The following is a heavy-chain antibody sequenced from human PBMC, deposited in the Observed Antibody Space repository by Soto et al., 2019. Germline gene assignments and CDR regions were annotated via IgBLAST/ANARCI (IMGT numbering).Heavy chain of an antibody. J-gene: IGHJ5*02. CDR2: IIPIFGTA. V-gene: IGHV1-69*01. Sequence: SVKVSCKASGGTFSSYAISWVRQAPGQGLEWMGGIIPIFGTANYAQKFQGRVTITADESTSTAYMELSSLRSEDTAVYYCARSGYPGDWFDPWGQGTLVTVSS. CDR3: ARSGYPGDWFDP. D-gene: IGHD2-15*01. CDR1: GGTFSSYA.